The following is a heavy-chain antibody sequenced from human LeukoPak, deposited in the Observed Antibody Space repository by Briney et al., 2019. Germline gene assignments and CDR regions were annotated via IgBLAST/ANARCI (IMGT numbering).Heavy chain of an antibody. CDR1: GFTFRNYA. J-gene: IGHJ4*02. Sequence: GGSPRLSCAASGFTFRNYALHWVRQAPGKGLEWVALIWYDGTNEDYAVSVKGRFTISRDNSRDTLYLQMNSLRAEDTAGYYCARDYIMATGMGGPFDYWGRGTLVTVSS. CDR2: IWYDGTNE. D-gene: IGHD6-13*01. CDR3: ARDYIMATGMGGPFDY. V-gene: IGHV3-33*01.